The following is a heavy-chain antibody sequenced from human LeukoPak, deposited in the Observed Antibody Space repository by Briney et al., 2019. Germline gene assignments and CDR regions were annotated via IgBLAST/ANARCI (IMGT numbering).Heavy chain of an antibody. J-gene: IGHJ4*02. V-gene: IGHV3-30*03. CDR2: ISDDGGSD. CDR3: AGGFLVCRRGSCYPTAN. Sequence: GGSLRLSCAASGFTFSSYGMHLVRQAPGKGLEWVAVISDDGGSDYYVDSVKGRFTISRDNAKNTLYLQMNSLRAEDTALYYCAGGFLVCRRGSCYPTANWGKETPVPVS. D-gene: IGHD2-15*01. CDR1: GFTFSSYG.